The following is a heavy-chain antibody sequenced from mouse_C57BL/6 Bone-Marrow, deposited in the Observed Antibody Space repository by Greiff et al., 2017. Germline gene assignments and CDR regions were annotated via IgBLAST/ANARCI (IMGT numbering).Heavy chain of an antibody. Sequence: QVQLKQSGAELARPGASVKMSCKASGYTFTSYTMHWVKQRPGQGLEWIGYINPSSGYTKSNQKFKDKATLTADKSSSTAYMQLSSLTSEDSAVYYCARVVVGDYFDYWGKGTTLTVSS. V-gene: IGHV1-4*01. CDR3: ARVVVGDYFDY. CDR1: GYTFTSYT. D-gene: IGHD1-1*01. CDR2: INPSSGYT. J-gene: IGHJ2*01.